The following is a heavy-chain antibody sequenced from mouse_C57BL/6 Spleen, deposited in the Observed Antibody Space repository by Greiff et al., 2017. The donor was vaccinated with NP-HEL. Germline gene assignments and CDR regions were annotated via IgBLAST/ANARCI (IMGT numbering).Heavy chain of an antibody. CDR3: ARALGRTTVVAFDY. D-gene: IGHD1-1*01. V-gene: IGHV3-6*01. Sequence: EVQLQESGPGLVKPSQSLSLTCSVTGYSITSGYYWNWIRQFPGNKLEWMGYISYDGSNNYNPSLKNRISITRDTSKNQFFLKLNSVTTEDTATYDCARALGRTTVVAFDYWGQGTTLTVSS. CDR2: ISYDGSN. CDR1: GYSITSGYY. J-gene: IGHJ2*01.